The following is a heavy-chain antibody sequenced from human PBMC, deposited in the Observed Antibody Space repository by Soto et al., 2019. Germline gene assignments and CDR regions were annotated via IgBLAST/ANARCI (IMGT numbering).Heavy chain of an antibody. J-gene: IGHJ3*02. CDR3: AKDRGRPDAFNI. Sequence: GGSLRLSCAASGFNFNDYAMHWVRQAPGKGLEWVSGINWNSAKLGYADSVKGRFTISRDNAKNSLFLQMNSLRAEDTAVYYCAKDRGRPDAFNIWGQGTMVTVSS. CDR2: INWNSAKL. CDR1: GFNFNDYA. D-gene: IGHD3-10*01. V-gene: IGHV3-9*01.